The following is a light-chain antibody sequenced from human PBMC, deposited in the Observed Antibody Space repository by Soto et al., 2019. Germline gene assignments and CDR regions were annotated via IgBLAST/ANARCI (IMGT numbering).Light chain of an antibody. CDR3: SSYAGSNNFV. V-gene: IGLV2-8*01. CDR2: EVS. J-gene: IGLJ1*01. CDR1: TSDVGIYNY. Sequence: QSVLTQPPSASGSPGQSVTISCTGSTSDVGIYNYVSWYQQHPGEAPKLVLYEVSKRPSGVPDRFSGSKSGNTASLTVSGLQADDEADYYCSSYAGSNNFVFGAGTKVT.